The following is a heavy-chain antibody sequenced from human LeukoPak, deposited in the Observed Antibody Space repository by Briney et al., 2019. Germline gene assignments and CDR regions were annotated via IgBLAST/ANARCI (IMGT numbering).Heavy chain of an antibody. D-gene: IGHD6-19*01. CDR1: GFTFSSYW. J-gene: IGHJ6*03. CDR2: INSDGRST. V-gene: IGHV3-74*01. CDR3: ARGSSGWYIYMDV. Sequence: GGSLRLSCAASGFTFSSYWMLWVGQAPGKGRVGVSRINSDGRSTSYAASVKGRFTISRDNAKNTLYLQMTSLRAEDTAVYYCARGSSGWYIYMDVWGKGTTVTVSS.